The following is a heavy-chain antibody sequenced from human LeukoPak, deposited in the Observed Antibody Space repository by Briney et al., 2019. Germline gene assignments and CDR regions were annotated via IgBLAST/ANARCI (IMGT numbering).Heavy chain of an antibody. V-gene: IGHV3-33*01. CDR2: IWYDGSNK. CDR1: GFTFSSYG. CDR3: ARELIRVVTAIKYNWFDP. J-gene: IGHJ5*02. Sequence: GRSLRLSCAASGFTFSSYGMHWVRQAPGKGLEWVAVIWYDGSNKYYADSVKGRFTISRDNSKNTLYLQMNSLRAEDTAVYYCARELIRVVTAIKYNWFDPWGQGTLVTVSS. D-gene: IGHD2-21*02.